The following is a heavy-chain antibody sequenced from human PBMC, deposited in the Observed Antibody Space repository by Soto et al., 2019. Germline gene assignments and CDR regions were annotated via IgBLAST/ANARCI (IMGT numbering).Heavy chain of an antibody. CDR2: IYPGDSDT. V-gene: IGHV5-51*01. D-gene: IGHD2-15*01. J-gene: IGHJ4*02. CDR1: GYSFTSYW. Sequence: PGESLKISCKGSGYSFTSYWIGWVRQMPGKGLEWMGIIYPGDSDTRYSPSFQGQVTISADKSISTAYLQWSSLKASDTAMYYCARQSCSGGSCYPEGLPFDYWGQGTLVTVSS. CDR3: ARQSCSGGSCYPEGLPFDY.